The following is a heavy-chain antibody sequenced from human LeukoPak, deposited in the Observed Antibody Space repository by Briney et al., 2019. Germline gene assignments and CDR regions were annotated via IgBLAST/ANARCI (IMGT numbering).Heavy chain of an antibody. Sequence: GGSLRLSCVASGFSFSSYWMSWVRQAPEKGLEWVANIKEDGSEKYYVDSVKGRFTISRDNAKNSLYLQMNSLRAEDTAVYYCARENVYYDFWSGYPPIPYFDYWGQGTLVTVSS. CDR2: IKEDGSEK. V-gene: IGHV3-7*01. CDR3: ARENVYYDFWSGYPPIPYFDY. CDR1: GFSFSSYW. J-gene: IGHJ4*02. D-gene: IGHD3-3*01.